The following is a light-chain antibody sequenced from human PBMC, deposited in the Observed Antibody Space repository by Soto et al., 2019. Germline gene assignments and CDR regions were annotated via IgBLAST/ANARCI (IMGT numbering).Light chain of an antibody. Sequence: EIVLTQSPGTLSLSPGERATLSCRASQSVSNNYLAWYQQKPGQAPRLLIYDASSRATGIPDRFSGSGSGTDFTLTISRLEPEDIAVYYCQQYGTSSLTFGGGTKVEI. J-gene: IGKJ4*01. CDR2: DAS. CDR3: QQYGTSSLT. V-gene: IGKV3-20*01. CDR1: QSVSNNY.